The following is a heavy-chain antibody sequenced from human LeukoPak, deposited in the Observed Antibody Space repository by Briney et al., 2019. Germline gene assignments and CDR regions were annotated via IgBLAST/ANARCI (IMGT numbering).Heavy chain of an antibody. D-gene: IGHD2-15*01. CDR1: RYSFSTYG. CDR3: ARYSCGNCYHSDDY. Sequence: GGSLRLSCAASRYSFSTYGMHWVCQAPGKGLEWVTVISYDGSDKYYADSVKGRFTISRDNSRNTLYLQMNSLRVEDTAVYYCARYSCGNCYHSDDYWGQGTLVTVSS. J-gene: IGHJ4*02. V-gene: IGHV3-30*03. CDR2: ISYDGSDK.